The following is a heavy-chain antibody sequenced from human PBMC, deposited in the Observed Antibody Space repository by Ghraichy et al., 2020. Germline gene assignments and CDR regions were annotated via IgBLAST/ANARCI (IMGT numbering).Heavy chain of an antibody. CDR1: GGSFSGYY. V-gene: IGHV4-34*01. CDR2: INHSGST. J-gene: IGHJ4*02. Sequence: SETLSLTCAVYGGSFSGYYWSWIRQPPGKGLEWIGEINHSGSTNYNPSLKSRVTISVDTSKNQFSLKLSSVTAADTAVYYCARDFAVVAAATPGFDYWGQGTLGTVSS. D-gene: IGHD2-15*01. CDR3: ARDFAVVAAATPGFDY.